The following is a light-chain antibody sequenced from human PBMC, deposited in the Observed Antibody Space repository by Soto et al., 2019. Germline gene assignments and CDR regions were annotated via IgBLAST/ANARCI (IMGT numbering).Light chain of an antibody. Sequence: QPVLTQPPSASGTPGQRVTISCSGSSSNIGSNTVNWYQQLPGTAPKLLIYSNSQRPSGVPDRFSGSKSGASASLAISGLQSEDEADYYCASWDDSLNGPVFGGGTKVTVL. V-gene: IGLV1-44*01. CDR3: ASWDDSLNGPV. CDR2: SNS. CDR1: SSNIGSNT. J-gene: IGLJ3*02.